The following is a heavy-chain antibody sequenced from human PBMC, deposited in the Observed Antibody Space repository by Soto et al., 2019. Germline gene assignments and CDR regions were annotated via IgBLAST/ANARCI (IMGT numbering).Heavy chain of an antibody. CDR1: AYTFTSYG. V-gene: IGHV1-18*01. Sequence: QVQLVQSGPEVKKPGASVKVSCKAFAYTFTSYGITWVRQAPGQGLDWVGWISAYNGNTNYAQKFQGRVTMATDTDTSTAYMELRSLTSDDAAVYYCARDYGWGSYRFDPWGQGTLVTVSS. D-gene: IGHD3-10*01. J-gene: IGHJ5*02. CDR3: ARDYGWGSYRFDP. CDR2: ISAYNGNT.